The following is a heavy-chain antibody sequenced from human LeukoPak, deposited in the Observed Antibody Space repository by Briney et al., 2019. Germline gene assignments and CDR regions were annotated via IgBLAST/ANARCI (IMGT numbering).Heavy chain of an antibody. CDR2: IYHSGST. D-gene: IGHD2-2*01. CDR1: GGSFRGYY. V-gene: IGHV4-34*01. J-gene: IGHJ4*02. CDR3: ARFVVPAAIRD. Sequence: SETLSLTCAVYGGSFRGYYWSWIRQPPGKGLEWIGEIYHSGSTNYNPSLKSRVTISVDKSKNQFSLKLSSVTAADTAVYYCARFVVPAAIRDWGQGTLVTVSS.